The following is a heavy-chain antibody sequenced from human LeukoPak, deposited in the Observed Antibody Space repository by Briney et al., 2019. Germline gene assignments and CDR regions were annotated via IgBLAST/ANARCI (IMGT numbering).Heavy chain of an antibody. D-gene: IGHD3-22*01. CDR2: INPSGGNT. Sequence: ASVKVSCKASGYTFTSYYMHWVRQAPGQGLEWMGIINPSGGNTNYAQKFQGRVTMTRDMSTSTVYMELSSLRSEDTAVYYCASYGGDSSMDQGLQAAFDIWGQGTMVTVSS. J-gene: IGHJ3*02. CDR3: ASYGGDSSMDQGLQAAFDI. CDR1: GYTFTSYY. V-gene: IGHV1-46*01.